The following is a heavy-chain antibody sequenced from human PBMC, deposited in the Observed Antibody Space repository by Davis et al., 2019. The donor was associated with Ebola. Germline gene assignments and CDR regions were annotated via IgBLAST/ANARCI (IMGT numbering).Heavy chain of an antibody. CDR2: IKQDGSEK. Sequence: PGGSLRLSCAASGFTFSSYWMSWVRQAPGKGLEWVANIKQDGSEKYYVDSVKGRFTISRDNAKNSLYLQMNSLRAEDTAVYYCARIVNNYYDSSGPFWGQGTLVTVSS. V-gene: IGHV3-7*01. CDR3: ARIVNNYYDSSGPF. D-gene: IGHD3-22*01. CDR1: GFTFSSYW. J-gene: IGHJ4*02.